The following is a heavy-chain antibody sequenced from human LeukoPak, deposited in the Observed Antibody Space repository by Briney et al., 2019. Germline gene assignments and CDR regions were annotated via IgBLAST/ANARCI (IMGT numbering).Heavy chain of an antibody. V-gene: IGHV3-30-3*01. CDR1: GSSFSGYA. CDR3: ARGSPPDD. Sequence: PGGSLRRSCAASGSSFSGYAMYWVRQAPGKGLEWVAVMSYDGSNSYYVDSVKGRFTISRDDSKNTLYLQMSSLRPEDTAVYYCARGSPPDDWGQGTLVTVSS. CDR2: MSYDGSNS. J-gene: IGHJ4*02.